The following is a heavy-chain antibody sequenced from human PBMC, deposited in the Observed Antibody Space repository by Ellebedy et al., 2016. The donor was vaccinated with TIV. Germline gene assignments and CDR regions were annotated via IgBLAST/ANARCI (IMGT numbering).Heavy chain of an antibody. Sequence: GESLNISCVVSGVTTNNDYMSWVHQAPGKGPEWVSIAYPDGRTFYADSVRGRFTLSRDNSKNTLHLEMNSLRVEETATYFCARDSRPNIGSLWGQGTLVTVSS. CDR2: AYPDGRT. D-gene: IGHD1-26*01. J-gene: IGHJ4*02. CDR3: ARDSRPNIGSL. CDR1: GVTTNNDY. V-gene: IGHV3-66*01.